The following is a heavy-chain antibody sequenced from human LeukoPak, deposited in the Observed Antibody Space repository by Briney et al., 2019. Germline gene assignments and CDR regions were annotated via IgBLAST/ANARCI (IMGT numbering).Heavy chain of an antibody. D-gene: IGHD3-22*01. CDR3: ARGKGGYYYVLDY. CDR1: GYIFTSYY. J-gene: IGHJ4*02. V-gene: IGHV1-46*01. Sequence: GASVKVSCKASGYIFTSYYMHWVRQAPGQGLEWMGIINPSGGSTTYAQKLQGRVTLTRGTSTSTVYMELSSLRSEDTAVYYCARGKGGYYYVLDYWGQGTLVTVSS. CDR2: INPSGGST.